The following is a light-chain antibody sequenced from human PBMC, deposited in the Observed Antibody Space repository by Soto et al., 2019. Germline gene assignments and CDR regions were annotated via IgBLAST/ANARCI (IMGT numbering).Light chain of an antibody. CDR1: QSISSN. Sequence: EIVMTQSPATLSVSPGERATLSCRASQSISSNLAWYQQKPGQAPRLLMFRTSSRATGFPARFSGSGSGTDFILTISRLEPEDFAVYYCQHYVSPPITFGGGTKVDIK. CDR2: RTS. CDR3: QHYVSPPIT. V-gene: IGKV3-15*01. J-gene: IGKJ4*01.